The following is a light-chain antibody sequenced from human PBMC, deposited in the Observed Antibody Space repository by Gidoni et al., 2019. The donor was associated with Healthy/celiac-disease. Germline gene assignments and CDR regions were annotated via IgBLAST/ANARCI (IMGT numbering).Light chain of an antibody. CDR2: GAS. J-gene: IGKJ5*01. V-gene: IGKV3-20*01. Sequence: ESVFTQSQGNLSLYPGERATVSCRANQSVSSSYLAWYQQKHGQAPRLLIYGASSRATGIPDRFSGSWSGTDFNLTISRLAPEDFAVYYCQQYGSSPLITFGQGTRLEIK. CDR1: QSVSSSY. CDR3: QQYGSSPLIT.